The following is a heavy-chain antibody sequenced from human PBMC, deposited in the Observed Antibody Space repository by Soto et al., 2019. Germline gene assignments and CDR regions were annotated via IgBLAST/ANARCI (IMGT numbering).Heavy chain of an antibody. D-gene: IGHD2-2*02. CDR2: ISAYNGDT. Sequence: QVPLVQSGAEVKKPGASVKVSCKASSYTFTSYGISWVRQAPGQGLEWMGWISAYNGDTNYAQKFQGRVTMTTDTSTSTDYMELRSLRSDDTAVYYCARDHCSSTNCYSAVDYWGQGTLVTVSS. V-gene: IGHV1-18*04. CDR1: SYTFTSYG. CDR3: ARDHCSSTNCYSAVDY. J-gene: IGHJ4*02.